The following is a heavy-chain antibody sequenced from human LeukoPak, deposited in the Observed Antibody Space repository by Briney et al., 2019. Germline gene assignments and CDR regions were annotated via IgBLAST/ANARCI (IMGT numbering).Heavy chain of an antibody. CDR1: GYTFTGYY. D-gene: IGHD3-16*02. J-gene: IGHJ3*02. Sequence: ASVKVSCKASGYTFTGYYMHWVRQAPGQGLEWMGWINPNSGGTNYAQKFQGRVTMTRDMSTSTVYMELSSLRSEDTAVYYCARPNPIDYDYVWGSYRRGTIDAFDIWGQGTMVTVSS. V-gene: IGHV1-2*02. CDR2: INPNSGGT. CDR3: ARPNPIDYDYVWGSYRRGTIDAFDI.